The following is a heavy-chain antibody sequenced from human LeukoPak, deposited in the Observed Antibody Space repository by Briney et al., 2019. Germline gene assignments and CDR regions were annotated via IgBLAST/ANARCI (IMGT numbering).Heavy chain of an antibody. D-gene: IGHD6-19*01. CDR2: IYYSGST. Sequence: SETLSLTCTVSGGSISSSSYYWGWIRQPPGKGLELIGSIYYSGSTYYNPSLKSRATISIDTSKNQFSLKLSSVTAADTAVYYCAREYTLYRSGWFLDYWGQGTVVTVSS. CDR1: GGSISSSSYY. V-gene: IGHV4-39*07. J-gene: IGHJ4*02. CDR3: AREYTLYRSGWFLDY.